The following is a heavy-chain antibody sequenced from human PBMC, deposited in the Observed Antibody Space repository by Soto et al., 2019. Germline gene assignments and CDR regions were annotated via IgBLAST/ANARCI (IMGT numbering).Heavy chain of an antibody. V-gene: IGHV4-39*01. CDR1: GRSISSSSYY. CDR2: SYYSGST. CDR3: AAAAGKFYYYDYGMDV. D-gene: IGHD6-13*01. Sequence: QLQLQESGPGLVKPSETLSLTCTVTGRSISSSSYYWGWIRQPPGKGLEWIGSSYYSGSTYYNPSLKSRVTISVDTSKNQFSLKLSSVTAADTAVYYCAAAAGKFYYYDYGMDVWGQGTTVTVSS. J-gene: IGHJ6*02.